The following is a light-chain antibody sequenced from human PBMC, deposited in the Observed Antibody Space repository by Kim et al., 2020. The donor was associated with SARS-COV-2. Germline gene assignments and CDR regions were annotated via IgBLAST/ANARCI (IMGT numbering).Light chain of an antibody. J-gene: IGLJ3*02. CDR3: SSYTSSSPWV. V-gene: IGLV2-14*03. CDR2: DVS. CDR1: RTTVDGYNY. Sequence: SINISCPRTRTTVDGYNYVSCYHHPPGKSPKLMIYDVSKRPSGVSNRFSGSKSGNTASLTISGLQAQDEADYYCSSYTSSSPWVFGGGTQLTVL.